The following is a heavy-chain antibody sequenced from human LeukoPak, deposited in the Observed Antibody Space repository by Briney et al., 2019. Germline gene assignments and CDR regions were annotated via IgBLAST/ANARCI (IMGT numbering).Heavy chain of an antibody. CDR1: GGSIRSYY. CDR2: IYYSGST. Sequence: SETLSLTCTVSGGSIRSYYWSWIRQPPGKGLEWIGYIYYSGSTDSNPSLKSRVTISVDTSKNQISLKLSSVTAADTAVYYCAKDSAAGFDYWGQGTLVTVSS. CDR3: AKDSAAGFDY. J-gene: IGHJ4*02. V-gene: IGHV4-59*12. D-gene: IGHD6-13*01.